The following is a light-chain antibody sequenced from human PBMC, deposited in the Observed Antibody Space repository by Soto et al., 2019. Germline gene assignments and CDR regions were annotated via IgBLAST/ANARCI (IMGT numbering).Light chain of an antibody. J-gene: IGKJ3*01. CDR3: QHYKSASFT. Sequence: DIQMTQSPSSLSAAVGDRVTITCRASQGIRNYLAWYQQKPGKVPKLLIYAASTLQSGVPSRFSGGGSGTDFTLTISSLQPEDVETYYCQHYKSASFTFGPGTRVDFK. CDR1: QGIRNY. CDR2: AAS. V-gene: IGKV1-27*01.